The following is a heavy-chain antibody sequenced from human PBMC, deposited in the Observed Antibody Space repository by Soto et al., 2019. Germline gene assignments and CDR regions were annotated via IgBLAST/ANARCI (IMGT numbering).Heavy chain of an antibody. Sequence: ASVKVSCKASGYTSTVYYMHWVRQAPGQGLEWMGWINPNSGGTNYAQKFQGWVTMTRDTSISTAYMELSRLRSDDTAVYYCARSVAEMATSIFDYWGQGTLVTVSS. CDR3: ARSVAEMATSIFDY. D-gene: IGHD5-12*01. CDR2: INPNSGGT. J-gene: IGHJ4*02. V-gene: IGHV1-2*04. CDR1: GYTSTVYY.